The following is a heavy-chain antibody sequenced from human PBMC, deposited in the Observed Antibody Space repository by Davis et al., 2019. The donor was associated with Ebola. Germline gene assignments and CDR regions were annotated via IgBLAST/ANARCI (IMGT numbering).Heavy chain of an antibody. CDR2: IYYSGST. CDR3: ARAPTAMVQGRWFDP. V-gene: IGHV4-61*05. J-gene: IGHJ5*02. CDR1: GGSIISSSSY. D-gene: IGHD5-18*01. Sequence: MPSETLSLTCTVSGGSIISSSSYWGWIRQPPGKGLEWIGYIYYSGSTNYNPSLKSRVTISVDTSKNQFSLKLSSVTAADTAVYYCARAPTAMVQGRWFDPWGQGTLVTVSS.